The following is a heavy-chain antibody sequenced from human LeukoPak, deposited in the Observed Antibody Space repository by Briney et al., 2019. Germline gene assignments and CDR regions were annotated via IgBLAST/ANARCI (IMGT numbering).Heavy chain of an antibody. D-gene: IGHD2-15*01. CDR2: IYTSGST. CDR1: GSSISSGSYY. CDR3: ATGLKQDNWFDP. Sequence: SQTLSLTCTVSGSSISSGSYYWSWIRQPAGKGLEWIGRIYTSGSTNYNPSLKSRVTISVDTSKNQFSLKLSSVTAADTAVYYCATGLKQDNWFDPWGQGTLVTVSS. J-gene: IGHJ5*02. V-gene: IGHV4-61*02.